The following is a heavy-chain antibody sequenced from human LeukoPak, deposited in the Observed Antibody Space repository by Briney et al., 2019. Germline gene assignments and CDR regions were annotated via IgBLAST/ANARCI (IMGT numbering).Heavy chain of an antibody. D-gene: IGHD6-13*01. CDR1: GGSISSYY. Sequence: SETLSLTCTVSGGSISSYYWSWIRQPPGKGLEWIGYIYYSGSTNYNPSLKSRVTISVDTSKNQFSLKLSSVTAADTAVYYCARSRSSSWYHMDVWGKGATVTVSS. V-gene: IGHV4-59*01. CDR3: ARSRSSSWYHMDV. CDR2: IYYSGST. J-gene: IGHJ6*03.